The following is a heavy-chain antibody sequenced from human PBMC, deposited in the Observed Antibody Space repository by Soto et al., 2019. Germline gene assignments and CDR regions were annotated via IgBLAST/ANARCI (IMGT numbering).Heavy chain of an antibody. CDR2: ISGSGGST. V-gene: IGHV3-23*01. J-gene: IGHJ6*03. D-gene: IGHD2-15*01. Sequence: EGSLRLSCAASGFTFSSYAMSWVRQAPGKGLEWVSAISGSGGSTYYADSVKGRFTISRDNSKNTLYLQMNSLRAEDTAVYYCAKDGVYCSGGSCYYYYYMDVWGKGTTVTVSS. CDR3: AKDGVYCSGGSCYYYYYMDV. CDR1: GFTFSSYA.